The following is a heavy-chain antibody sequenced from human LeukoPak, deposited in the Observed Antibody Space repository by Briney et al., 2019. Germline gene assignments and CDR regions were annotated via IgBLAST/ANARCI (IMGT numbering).Heavy chain of an antibody. CDR2: ISSASNTI. D-gene: IGHD3-10*01. CDR1: GFTFSSYS. J-gene: IGHJ5*02. V-gene: IGHV3-48*01. Sequence: GGSLRLSCAASGFTFSSYSMNWVRQAPGKGLEWVSYISSASNTIYYADPVKGRFTISRDNAKNSLYLQMNSLRAEDTAMYYCARDGWFGDYNWFDPWGQGTLVTVSS. CDR3: ARDGWFGDYNWFDP.